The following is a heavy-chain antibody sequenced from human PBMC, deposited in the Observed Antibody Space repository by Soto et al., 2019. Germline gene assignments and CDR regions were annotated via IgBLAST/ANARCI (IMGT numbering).Heavy chain of an antibody. CDR1: GYTFTAYY. V-gene: IGHV1-2*02. Sequence: QVQLVQSGAEVKKPGASVKVSCRPSGYTFTAYYIHWVRQAPGQGLEWMGWVDPNSGGTRDAQNFQGRVTMNKDTSPRTGYIELNWPRSEDPALYYCARDNYGPLDYWGQGTLVTVSS. J-gene: IGHJ4*02. D-gene: IGHD3-10*01. CDR2: VDPNSGGT. CDR3: ARDNYGPLDY.